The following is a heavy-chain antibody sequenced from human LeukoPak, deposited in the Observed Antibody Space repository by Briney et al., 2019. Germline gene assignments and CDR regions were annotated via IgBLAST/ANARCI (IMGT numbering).Heavy chain of an antibody. Sequence: SETLSLTCTVSGGSISGYYWSWIRQPLEKGLEWIGHIFYSGSTNYNPSLKSRVTISVDTSKNQFSLKLSSVTAADTAVYYCARGEWDLLFDYWGQGTLVTVST. V-gene: IGHV4-59*01. D-gene: IGHD1-26*01. CDR3: ARGEWDLLFDY. J-gene: IGHJ4*02. CDR1: GGSISGYY. CDR2: IFYSGST.